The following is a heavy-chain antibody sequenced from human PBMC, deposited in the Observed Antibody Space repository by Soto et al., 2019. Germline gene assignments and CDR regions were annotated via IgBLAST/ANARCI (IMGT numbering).Heavy chain of an antibody. J-gene: IGHJ6*02. Sequence: PGGSLRLSCAASGFTFSSYAMHWVRQAPGKGLEWVAVISYDGSNKYYADSVKGRFTISRDNSKNTLYLQMNSLRAEDTAVYYCAGDYGDHSLFYYYYGMDVWGQGT. D-gene: IGHD4-17*01. CDR3: AGDYGDHSLFYYYYGMDV. CDR1: GFTFSSYA. CDR2: ISYDGSNK. V-gene: IGHV3-30-3*01.